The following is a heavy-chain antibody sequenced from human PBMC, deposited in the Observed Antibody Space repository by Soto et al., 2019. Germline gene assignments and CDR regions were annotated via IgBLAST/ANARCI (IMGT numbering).Heavy chain of an antibody. CDR2: IYYSGST. CDR1: GGSISSGGYY. D-gene: IGHD4-17*01. V-gene: IGHV4-31*03. Sequence: QVQLQESGPGLVKPSQTLSLPCTVSGGSISSGGYYWSWIRQHPGQVLEWIGYIYYSGSTYYNPYLKSRVTISVDTSKNQFSLKLSAVTAADTAVYYCARGGDDYGGRNWYFDLWGRGTLVTVCS. J-gene: IGHJ2*01. CDR3: ARGGDDYGGRNWYFDL.